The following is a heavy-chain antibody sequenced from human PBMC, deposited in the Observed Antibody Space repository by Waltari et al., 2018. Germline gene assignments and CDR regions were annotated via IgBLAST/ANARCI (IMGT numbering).Heavy chain of an antibody. J-gene: IGHJ4*02. Sequence: EVQLVESGGDLVQPGGSLRLSCAPSVFVVTSYPMDWVRQAPGQGLEWVSYISTDGSTTHYADSVKGRFTISRDNAKNSLYLQMNSLRVEDSAIYYCVRDKGSASWHAFDSWGQGTLITVSS. CDR1: VFVVTSYP. CDR2: ISTDGSTT. CDR3: VRDKGSASWHAFDS. V-gene: IGHV3-48*01. D-gene: IGHD2-15*01.